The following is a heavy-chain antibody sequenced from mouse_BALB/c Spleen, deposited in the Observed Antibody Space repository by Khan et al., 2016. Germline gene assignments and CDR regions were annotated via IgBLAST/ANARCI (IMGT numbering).Heavy chain of an antibody. CDR1: GFDFSRYW. Sequence: EVKLLESGGGLVQPGGSLKLSCAAAGFDFSRYWMSWVRQAPGKGLEWIGEINPDSSTINYTPSLKDKFIISRDNAKNTLYLQMSKVRSEDTALYYCARQDGYSGGFAYWGQGTLVTVSA. J-gene: IGHJ3*01. CDR3: ARQDGYSGGFAY. D-gene: IGHD2-3*01. V-gene: IGHV4-1*02. CDR2: INPDSSTI.